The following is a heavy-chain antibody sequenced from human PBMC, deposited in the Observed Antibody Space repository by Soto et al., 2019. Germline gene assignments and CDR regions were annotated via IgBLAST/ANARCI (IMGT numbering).Heavy chain of an antibody. V-gene: IGHV4-59*01. CDR3: ARGDLYFDY. CDR2: IYYSGST. D-gene: IGHD3-3*01. J-gene: IGHJ4*02. Sequence: SETLSLTCTVSGDSISSYYWSWIRQPPGKGLEWIGYIYYSGSTNYNPSLKSRVTISVDTSKNQFSLKLSSVTAADTAVYYCARGDLYFDYWGQGTLVTVSS. CDR1: GDSISSYY.